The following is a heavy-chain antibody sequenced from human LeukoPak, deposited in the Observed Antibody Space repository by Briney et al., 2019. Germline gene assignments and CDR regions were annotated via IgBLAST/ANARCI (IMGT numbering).Heavy chain of an antibody. CDR2: IYPGDSDT. J-gene: IGHJ4*02. D-gene: IGHD2-2*01. Sequence: GESLQISCKGSGYSFTSYWIGWVRQLPGKGLEWMGIIYPGDSDTRYSPSFQGQVTISADKSISTAYLQWSSLKASDTAMYYCARPYCSSISCYGYFDYWGQGTLVTVSS. CDR3: ARPYCSSISCYGYFDY. V-gene: IGHV5-51*01. CDR1: GYSFTSYW.